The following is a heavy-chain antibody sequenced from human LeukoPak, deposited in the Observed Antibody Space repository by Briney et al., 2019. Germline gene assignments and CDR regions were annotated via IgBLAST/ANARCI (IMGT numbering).Heavy chain of an antibody. CDR2: INQSGST. V-gene: IGHV4-34*01. CDR3: ARGSGGYDSSGYYRYYYYMDV. J-gene: IGHJ6*03. D-gene: IGHD3-22*01. Sequence: PSETLSLTCAVYGGSFSGYYWSWIRQPPGKGREWIGEINQSGSTNYNPSLKSRVTISVDTSKNQFSLKLSSVTAADTALYYCARGSGGYDSSGYYRYYYYMDVWDKGTTVTVSS. CDR1: GGSFSGYY.